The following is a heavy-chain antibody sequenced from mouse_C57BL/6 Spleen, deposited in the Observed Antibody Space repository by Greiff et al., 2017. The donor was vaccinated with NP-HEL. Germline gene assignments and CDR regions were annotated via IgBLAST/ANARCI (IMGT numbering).Heavy chain of an antibody. CDR2: ISDGGSYT. CDR3: ARDGGLGDYFDY. D-gene: IGHD2-4*01. CDR1: GFTFSSYA. V-gene: IGHV5-4*01. Sequence: LVESGGGLVKPGGSLKLSCAASGFTFSSYAMSWVRQTPEKRLEWVATISDGGSYTYYPDNVKGRFTISRDNAKNNLYLQMSHLKSEDTAMYYCARDGGLGDYFDYWGQGTTLTVSS. J-gene: IGHJ2*01.